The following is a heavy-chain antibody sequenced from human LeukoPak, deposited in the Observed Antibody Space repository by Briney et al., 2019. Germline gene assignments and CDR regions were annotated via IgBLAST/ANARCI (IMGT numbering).Heavy chain of an antibody. V-gene: IGHV3-30*02. J-gene: IGHJ5*02. D-gene: IGHD3-22*01. Sequence: PGGSLRLSCAASGFRFSSYGMHWVRQAPGKGLEWVAVIWYDGSNKCYVDSVKGRFTISRDNSKNTLYLQMNSLRAEDTAVYYCAKADPRGSSGPWGQGTLVTVSS. CDR1: GFRFSSYG. CDR3: AKADPRGSSGP. CDR2: IWYDGSNK.